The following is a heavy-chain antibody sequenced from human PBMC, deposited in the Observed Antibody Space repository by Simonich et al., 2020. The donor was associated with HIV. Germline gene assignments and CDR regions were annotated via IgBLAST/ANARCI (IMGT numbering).Heavy chain of an antibody. CDR3: ARLTAGGLGEYFQH. J-gene: IGHJ1*01. CDR1: GGSFSGYY. CDR2: INHSGNT. D-gene: IGHD6-13*01. V-gene: IGHV4-34*01. Sequence: QVQLQQWGAGLLKPSETLSLTCAVYGGSFSGYYWSWIRQPPGKGLEWIGEINHSGNTNYNPSLKSRVTISLDTSKNQFSLKLSSVTAADTAVYYCARLTAGGLGEYFQHWGQGTLVTVSS.